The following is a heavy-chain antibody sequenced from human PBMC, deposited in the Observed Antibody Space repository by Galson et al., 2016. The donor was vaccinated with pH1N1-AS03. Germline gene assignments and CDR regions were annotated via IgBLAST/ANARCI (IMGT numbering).Heavy chain of an antibody. V-gene: IGHV1-18*01. Sequence: SVKVSCKASGYTFFTYGISWVLQAPGQGLEWMGWMSAYSGETRYAPNFQGRVTMTRDTSTRTAYMDLRSLTSDDTAVYYCVREFEDPQKRVVAFGYWGQGTLVIVSS. CDR3: VREFEDPQKRVVAFGY. CDR2: MSAYSGET. CDR1: GYTFFTYG. J-gene: IGHJ4*02.